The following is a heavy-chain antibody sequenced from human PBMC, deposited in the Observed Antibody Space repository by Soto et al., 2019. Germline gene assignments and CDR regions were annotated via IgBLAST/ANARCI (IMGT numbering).Heavy chain of an antibody. CDR1: GFSFSSYW. CDR2: IKEDGSEK. V-gene: IGHV3-7*01. J-gene: IGHJ4*02. CDR3: ARINGSSYFDN. D-gene: IGHD1-26*01. Sequence: GGALRLSCEVSGFSFSSYWMSWVRQAPGKGLEWVANIKEDGSEKYSVDSAKGRFTISRDNAKNSLYLQMNSLRVEDTAVYYCARINGSSYFDNWGQGTLVTVSS.